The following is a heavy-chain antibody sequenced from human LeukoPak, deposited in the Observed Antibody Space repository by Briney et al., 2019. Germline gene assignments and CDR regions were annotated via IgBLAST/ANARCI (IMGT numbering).Heavy chain of an antibody. CDR1: GFTFGAYD. CDR3: TKERNAFDV. Sequence: GGSLRLSCVASGFTFGAYDIHWVRQASGKGLDWVASIKYDGTYQYYADSAKGRFTISRDNSKNTLYLQMSSLRVEDTSIYYCTKERNAFDVWGQGTMVTVSS. V-gene: IGHV3-30*02. CDR2: IKYDGTYQ. J-gene: IGHJ3*01.